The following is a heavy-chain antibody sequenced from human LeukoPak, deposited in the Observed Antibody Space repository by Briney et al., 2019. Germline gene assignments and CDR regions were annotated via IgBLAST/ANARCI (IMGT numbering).Heavy chain of an antibody. CDR1: GGSVSSGSYY. Sequence: SEALSLTCTVSGGSVSSGSYYWSWIRQPPGKGLEWIGYIYYSGSTNYNPSLKSRVTISVDTSKNQFSLKLSSVTAADTAVYYCARGGSDYYDSSGYYFDSWGQGTLVTVS. V-gene: IGHV4-61*01. D-gene: IGHD3-22*01. J-gene: IGHJ4*02. CDR2: IYYSGST. CDR3: ARGGSDYYDSSGYYFDS.